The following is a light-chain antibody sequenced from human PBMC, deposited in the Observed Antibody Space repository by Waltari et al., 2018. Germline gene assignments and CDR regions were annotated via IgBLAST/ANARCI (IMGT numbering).Light chain of an antibody. Sequence: EIVLTQSPGTLSLSPGERATLSCRASQSVGRSLAWYQQKPGQAPRLLIYGAFIRATGIADRFSGSGSGTDFSLTISRLEPEDVAVYYCQHYVRLPVTFGQGTKVESK. CDR1: QSVGRS. J-gene: IGKJ1*01. CDR3: QHYVRLPVT. V-gene: IGKV3-20*01. CDR2: GAF.